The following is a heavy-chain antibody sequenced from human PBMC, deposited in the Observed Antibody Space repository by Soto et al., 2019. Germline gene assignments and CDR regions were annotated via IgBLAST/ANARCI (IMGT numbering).Heavy chain of an antibody. CDR3: AKDRYCSGGSCYVRSDYYGMDV. CDR1: GFTFSSYG. D-gene: IGHD2-15*01. J-gene: IGHJ6*02. CDR2: ISYDGSNK. V-gene: IGHV3-30*18. Sequence: GGSLRLSCAASGFTFSSYGMHWVRQAPGKGLEWVAVISYDGSNKYYADSVKGRLTISRDNSKNTLYLQMNSLRAEDTAVCYCAKDRYCSGGSCYVRSDYYGMDVWGQGTTVTVSS.